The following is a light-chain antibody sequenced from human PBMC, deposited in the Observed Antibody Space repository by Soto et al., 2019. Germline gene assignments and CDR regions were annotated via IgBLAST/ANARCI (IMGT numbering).Light chain of an antibody. CDR3: QQRSNWPPFLT. CDR1: QSLSGRY. J-gene: IGKJ4*01. CDR2: DAS. V-gene: IGKV3-11*01. Sequence: EIVLTQSPGTLSLSPGERATLSCRASQSLSGRYVAWYQQKPGQAPRLLIYDASNRATGIPARFSGSGSGTDFTLTISSLEPEDFAVYYCQQRSNWPPFLTFGGGTK.